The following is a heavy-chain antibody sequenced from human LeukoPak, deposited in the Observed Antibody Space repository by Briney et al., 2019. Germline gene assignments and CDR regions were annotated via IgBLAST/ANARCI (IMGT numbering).Heavy chain of an antibody. CDR3: AREGFRIFGVVTVDY. Sequence: SQTLSLTCTVSGGSISSGDYYWSWIRQPPGKGLEWIGYIYYSGSTYYNPSLKSRVTISVDTSKNQFSLKLSSVTAADTAVYYCAREGFRIFGVVTVDYWGQGTLVTVSS. D-gene: IGHD3-3*01. J-gene: IGHJ4*02. CDR1: GGSISSGDYY. V-gene: IGHV4-30-4*08. CDR2: IYYSGST.